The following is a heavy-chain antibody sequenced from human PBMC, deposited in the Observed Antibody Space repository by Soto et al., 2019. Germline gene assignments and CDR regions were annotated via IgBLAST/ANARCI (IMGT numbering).Heavy chain of an antibody. J-gene: IGHJ1*01. D-gene: IGHD2-15*01. Sequence: QVQLVQSGAEVKKPGASVKVSCKTSGYIFTAYSMHWVRQAPGQGLEWMGVVNPSGGSAHYAQSFEGRVHLTRDTSSRTCNMELRSLRSEDTAVYYCAREETCRGGTCYSEYFHHWGQGTLVTDSS. V-gene: IGHV1-46*01. CDR1: GYIFTAYS. CDR2: VNPSGGSA. CDR3: AREETCRGGTCYSEYFHH.